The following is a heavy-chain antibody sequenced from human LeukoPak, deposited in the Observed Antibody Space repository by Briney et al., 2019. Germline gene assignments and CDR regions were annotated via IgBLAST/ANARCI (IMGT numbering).Heavy chain of an antibody. CDR2: IYYSGST. Sequence: SETLSLTCTVSGGSISSYYWSWIRQPPGKGLEWIGYIYYSGSTNYNPSLKSRVTISVDTSKNQFSLKLSSVTAADTAVYYCARGTAPDYWGQGTLVTVSS. J-gene: IGHJ4*02. V-gene: IGHV4-59*01. CDR1: GGSISSYY. CDR3: ARGTAPDY. D-gene: IGHD5-18*01.